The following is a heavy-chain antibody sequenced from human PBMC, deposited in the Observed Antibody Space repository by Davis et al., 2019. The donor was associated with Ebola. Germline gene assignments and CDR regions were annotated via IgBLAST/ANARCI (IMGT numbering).Heavy chain of an antibody. J-gene: IGHJ4*02. Sequence: GESLKISCAASGFTFSSYWLHWVRQAPGKGLVWVSRINSDGSSTSYADSVKGRFHISRDNAKNTRYLQMNSLRAEDTAVYYCARGWGIAAAGIPGYWGQGTLVTVSS. CDR2: INSDGSST. CDR3: ARGWGIAAAGIPGY. V-gene: IGHV3-74*01. D-gene: IGHD6-13*01. CDR1: GFTFSSYW.